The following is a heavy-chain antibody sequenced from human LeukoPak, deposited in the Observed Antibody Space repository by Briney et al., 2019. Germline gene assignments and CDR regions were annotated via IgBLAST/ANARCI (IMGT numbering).Heavy chain of an antibody. CDR1: GFTFSSYW. V-gene: IGHV3-7*01. CDR3: AGDTAGYSSSWYYYYGMDV. Sequence: GGSLRLSCAASGFTFSSYWMSWVRQAPGQGLEWVANIKQDGSEKYYVDSVKGRFTISRDNAKNSLYLQMNSLRAEDTAVYYCAGDTAGYSSSWYYYYGMDVWGQGTTVTVSS. J-gene: IGHJ6*02. CDR2: IKQDGSEK. D-gene: IGHD6-13*01.